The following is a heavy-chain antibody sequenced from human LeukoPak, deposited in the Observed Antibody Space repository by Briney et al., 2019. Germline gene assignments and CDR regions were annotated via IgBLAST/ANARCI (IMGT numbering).Heavy chain of an antibody. Sequence: HPGRSLRLSCAASGFTFSSYAMRWVRQAPGKGLEGVAVISYDGSNKYYADSVKGRFTIPRDNSKNTLYLQMNSLRAEDTAVYYCARDAHVDIVATSNFDYWGQGTLVTVSS. CDR2: ISYDGSNK. V-gene: IGHV3-30*04. D-gene: IGHD5-12*01. CDR1: GFTFSSYA. J-gene: IGHJ4*02. CDR3: ARDAHVDIVATSNFDY.